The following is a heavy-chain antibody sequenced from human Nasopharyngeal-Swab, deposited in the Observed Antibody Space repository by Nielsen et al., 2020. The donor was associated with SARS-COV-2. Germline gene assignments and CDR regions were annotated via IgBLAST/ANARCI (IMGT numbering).Heavy chain of an antibody. V-gene: IGHV3-21*01. D-gene: IGHD6-19*01. CDR3: ARGKQWLDRGSDY. J-gene: IGHJ4*02. CDR2: ISSSSSYI. CDR1: GFTFSSYS. Sequence: GESLKISCAASGFTFSSYSMNWVHQAPGKGLEWVSSISSSSSYIYYVDSVKGRFTISRDNAKNSLYLQMNSLRAEDTAVYYCARGKQWLDRGSDYWGQGTLVTVSS.